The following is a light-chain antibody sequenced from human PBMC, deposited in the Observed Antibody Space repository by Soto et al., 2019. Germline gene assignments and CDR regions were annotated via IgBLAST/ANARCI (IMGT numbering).Light chain of an antibody. CDR3: TSYTGSSTV. CDR2: EVS. J-gene: IGLJ2*01. CDR1: SSDVGGYNY. V-gene: IGLV2-14*01. Sequence: QSVLTQPASVSGSPGQSITISCTGTSSDVGGYNYVSWYQQHPGKAPKLMIYEVSNRPSGVSNRFSGSKSGNTASLTISGLQAVDEADYYCTSYTGSSTVFGGGTQLTVL.